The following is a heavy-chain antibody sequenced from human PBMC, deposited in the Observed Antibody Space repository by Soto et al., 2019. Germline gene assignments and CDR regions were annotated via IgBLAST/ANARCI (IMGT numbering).Heavy chain of an antibody. CDR3: ARELQGLYYFDF. CDR2: INPSGGST. Sequence: ASVKVSCKASGYTFTSYYMHWVRQAPGQGLEWMGIINPSGGSTSYAQKFQGRVTMTRDTSTSTVYMELSSLRSEDTAMYYCARELQGLYYFDFWGQGTLVTVSS. D-gene: IGHD4-4*01. J-gene: IGHJ4*02. V-gene: IGHV1-46*01. CDR1: GYTFTSYY.